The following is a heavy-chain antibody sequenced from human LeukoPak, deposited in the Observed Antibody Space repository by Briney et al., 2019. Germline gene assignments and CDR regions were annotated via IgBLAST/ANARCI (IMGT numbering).Heavy chain of an antibody. D-gene: IGHD3-10*01. CDR1: GGSVSSGSYY. CDR2: IYYSGST. Sequence: SETLSLTCTVSGGSVSSGSYYWRWIRQPPGKGLEWIGYIYYSGSTNYNPSLKSRVTISVDTSKNQFSLKLSSVTAADTAVYYCAREHYYGSGSYYQRTDYWGQGTLVTVSS. J-gene: IGHJ4*02. V-gene: IGHV4-61*01. CDR3: AREHYYGSGSYYQRTDY.